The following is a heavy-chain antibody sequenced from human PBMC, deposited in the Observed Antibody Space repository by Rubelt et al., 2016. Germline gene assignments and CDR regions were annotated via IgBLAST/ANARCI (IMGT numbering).Heavy chain of an antibody. Sequence: NYNPSLNSRVTILVDTSKNQFSLRLSSVTAADTAVYYCARVGYYGSGSWGGLDYWGQGTLVTVSS. V-gene: IGHV4-59*01. CDR3: ARVGYYGSGSWGGLDY. D-gene: IGHD3-10*01. J-gene: IGHJ4*02.